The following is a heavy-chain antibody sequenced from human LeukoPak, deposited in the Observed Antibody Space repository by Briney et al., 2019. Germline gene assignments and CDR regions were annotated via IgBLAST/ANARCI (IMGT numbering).Heavy chain of an antibody. CDR2: ILHSGST. Sequence: SETLSLTCAVSGYSISSAYYWGWIRQPPGTGLEWIGSILHSGSTYYNPSLKSRVTISVDTSKNHFSLKLTSVTAADTAVYYCASYSSSRGYFDLWGRGTLVTVSP. CDR1: GYSISSAYY. J-gene: IGHJ2*01. V-gene: IGHV4-38-2*01. CDR3: ASYSSSRGYFDL. D-gene: IGHD6-13*01.